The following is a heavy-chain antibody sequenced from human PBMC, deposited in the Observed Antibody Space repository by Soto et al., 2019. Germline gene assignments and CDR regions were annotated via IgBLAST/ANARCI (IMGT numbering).Heavy chain of an antibody. V-gene: IGHV1-2*02. J-gene: IGHJ4*02. Sequence: GASVKVSCKTSGYTSTDYYMHWVREAPGQGFEWVGGINPKSGGPKYVPKFQGRVTVTRDTSTSTADMELNRLTSDDTAVYYCASEDCRNTNCLKGFDYWGQGTLVTVSS. CDR1: GYTSTDYY. CDR2: INPKSGGP. D-gene: IGHD2-15*01. CDR3: ASEDCRNTNCLKGFDY.